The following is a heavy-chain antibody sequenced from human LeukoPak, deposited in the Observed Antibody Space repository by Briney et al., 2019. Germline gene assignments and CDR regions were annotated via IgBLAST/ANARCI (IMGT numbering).Heavy chain of an antibody. CDR1: GFTFSSYA. V-gene: IGHV3-30*04. CDR2: ISYDGSNK. CDR3: ARNNWSSLGGAFDI. Sequence: GGSLRLSCAASGFTFSSYAMHWVRQAPGKGLEWVAVISYDGSNKYYADSVKGRFTISRDNSKNTLYLQMNSLRAEDTAVYYCARNNWSSLGGAFDIWGQGTMVTVSS. J-gene: IGHJ3*02. D-gene: IGHD1-20*01.